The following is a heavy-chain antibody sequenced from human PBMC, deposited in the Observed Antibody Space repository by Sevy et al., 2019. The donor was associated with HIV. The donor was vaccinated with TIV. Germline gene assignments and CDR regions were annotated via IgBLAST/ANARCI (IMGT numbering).Heavy chain of an antibody. Sequence: GGSLGLSCAASGFTFSSYWMSWVRQAPGKGLEWVANIKQDGSEKYYVDSVKGRFTISRDNAKNSLYLQMNSLRAEDTAVYYCARVFGYDSSGYSIYYYYGMDVWGQGTTVTVSS. CDR3: ARVFGYDSSGYSIYYYYGMDV. CDR1: GFTFSSYW. CDR2: IKQDGSEK. D-gene: IGHD3-22*01. J-gene: IGHJ6*02. V-gene: IGHV3-7*01.